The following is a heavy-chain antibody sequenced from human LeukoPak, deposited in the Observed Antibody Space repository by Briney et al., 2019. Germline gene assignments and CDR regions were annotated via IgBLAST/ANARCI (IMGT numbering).Heavy chain of an antibody. CDR2: INPNSGGT. CDR1: GYTFTGYY. Sequence: ASVKVSCKASGYTFTGYYMHWVRQAPGQGLEWMGWINPNSGGTNYAQKFQGRVTMTRDTSISTAYMELSSLRSDDTAVYYCAREGYYYVSSVYYGIFDYGGQGPLVTVS. CDR3: AREGYYYVSSVYYGIFDY. V-gene: IGHV1-2*02. D-gene: IGHD3-22*01. J-gene: IGHJ4*02.